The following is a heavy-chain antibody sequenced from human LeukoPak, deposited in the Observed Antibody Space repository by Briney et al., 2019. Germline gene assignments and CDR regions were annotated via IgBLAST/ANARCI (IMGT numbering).Heavy chain of an antibody. V-gene: IGHV4-59*01. CDR2: VYYSGTT. CDR1: GGSISSYY. J-gene: IGHJ4*02. CDR3: ARGVYIAAAQYAY. Sequence: SETLSLTCTVSGGSISSYYWSWIRQPPGKGLEWIGCVYYSGTTNYNPSLKSRVTISVDTSKNQFSLKLSSVTAADTAVYYCARGVYIAAAQYAYWGQGTLVTVSS. D-gene: IGHD6-13*01.